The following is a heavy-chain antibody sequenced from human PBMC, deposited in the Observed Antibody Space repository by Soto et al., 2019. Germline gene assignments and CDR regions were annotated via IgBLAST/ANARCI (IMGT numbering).Heavy chain of an antibody. Sequence: PGGSLRLSCAASGFTFSNYWMQWVRQTPGKGLVWVSRISVDGSSTNYADSVKGRFTISRDNAKNTLYLQMNSLRAEDTAVYYCARRIYHGSGSSAEIYGMDVWGQGTTVTVSS. CDR1: GFTFSNYW. V-gene: IGHV3-74*01. D-gene: IGHD3-10*01. J-gene: IGHJ6*02. CDR2: ISVDGSST. CDR3: ARRIYHGSGSSAEIYGMDV.